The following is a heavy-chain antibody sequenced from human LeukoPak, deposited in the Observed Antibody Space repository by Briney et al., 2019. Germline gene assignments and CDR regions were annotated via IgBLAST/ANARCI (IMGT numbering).Heavy chain of an antibody. V-gene: IGHV1-18*01. CDR2: ISAYNGNT. CDR1: GGTFSSYA. Sequence: ASVKVSCKASGGTFSSYAISWVRQAPGQGLEWMGWISAYNGNTNYAQKLQGRVTMTTDTPTSTAYMELRSLRSDDTAVYYCARRSYYYYYYMDVWGKGTTVTVSS. J-gene: IGHJ6*03. CDR3: ARRSYYYYYYMDV.